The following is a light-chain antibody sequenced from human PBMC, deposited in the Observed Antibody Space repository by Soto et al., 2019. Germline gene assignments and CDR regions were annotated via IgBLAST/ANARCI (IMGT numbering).Light chain of an antibody. CDR1: SSDVGSYNY. CDR2: DVS. Sequence: QSALTQPRSVSGSPGQSVTISCTGTSSDVGSYNYVSWYQHDPGKAPKLMIYDVSKRPSGVPDRFSGSKSGNTASLTISGLQADDEAHYYCCSYAGSYTVVFGGGTKLTVL. J-gene: IGLJ2*01. CDR3: CSYAGSYTVV. V-gene: IGLV2-11*01.